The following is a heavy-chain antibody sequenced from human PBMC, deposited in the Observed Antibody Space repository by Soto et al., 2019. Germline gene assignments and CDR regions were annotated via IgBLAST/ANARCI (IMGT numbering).Heavy chain of an antibody. CDR1: VGSFSGYY. D-gene: IGHD3-16*01. CDR3: ASGYGGIYSYYGMQV. Sequence: SETLSLTCAVYVGSFSGYYWSCIRHPPGKWLEWIGEINHSGSTNYNPSLKSRVTISVDTSKNQFSLKLSSVTAADTAVYYCASGYGGIYSYYGMQVWGQATTVNVS. CDR2: INHSGST. J-gene: IGHJ6*01. V-gene: IGHV4-34*01.